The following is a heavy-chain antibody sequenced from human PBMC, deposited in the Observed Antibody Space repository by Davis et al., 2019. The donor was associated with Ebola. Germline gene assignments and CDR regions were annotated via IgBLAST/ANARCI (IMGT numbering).Heavy chain of an antibody. CDR1: GFTFTNHA. V-gene: IGHV3-23*01. D-gene: IGHD5/OR15-5a*01. CDR2: ISRSGDDT. Sequence: GESLKISCAGSGFTFTNHAMSWVRQAPGKGLEWVSAISRSGDDTYYADSVKGRFTISRDNSKNTLYLQMNNLRGDDTAVYYCATCGFCVSTSGVDYWGQGTLVTVSS. CDR3: ATCGFCVSTSGVDY. J-gene: IGHJ4*02.